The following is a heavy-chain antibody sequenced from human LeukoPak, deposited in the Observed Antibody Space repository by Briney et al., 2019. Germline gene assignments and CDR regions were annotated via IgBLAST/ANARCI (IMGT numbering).Heavy chain of an antibody. J-gene: IGHJ4*02. Sequence: NPSETLSLTCTVSGGSISSYYWTWIRQPPGRGLEWIGYIYYSGSTNSNPSLKSRVTISVDTSKNQFSLKLSSVTAADTAVYYCARGTVATTRSGFDYWGQGTLVTVSS. D-gene: IGHD4-17*01. CDR2: IYYSGST. CDR3: ARGTVATTRSGFDY. CDR1: GGSISSYY. V-gene: IGHV4-59*01.